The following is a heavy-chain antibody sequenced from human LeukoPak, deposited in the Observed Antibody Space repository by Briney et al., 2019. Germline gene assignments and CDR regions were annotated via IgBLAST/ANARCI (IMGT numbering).Heavy chain of an antibody. CDR1: GYTFTGYY. Sequence: ASVKVSCKASGYTFTGYYMHWVRQAPGQGPEWMGWINPNSGGTNYAQKFQGRVTMTRDTSISTAYMELSRLRSDDTAVYYCAREKGSGYNFDYWGQGTLVTVSS. V-gene: IGHV1-2*02. CDR3: AREKGSGYNFDY. D-gene: IGHD3-22*01. CDR2: INPNSGGT. J-gene: IGHJ4*02.